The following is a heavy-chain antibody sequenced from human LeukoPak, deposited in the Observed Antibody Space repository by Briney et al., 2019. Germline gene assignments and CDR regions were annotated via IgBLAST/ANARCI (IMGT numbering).Heavy chain of an antibody. CDR1: GDSISNGGFA. CDR2: IYHRGGT. Sequence: PSETLSLTCAVSGDSISNGGFAWNWIRQPPGKGLEWIGYIYHRGGTYYNLSLKSRVTLSVDRSKNQFSLMLSSVTAADTAVYFCARGGYNYPFFDHWGQGALVTVSS. V-gene: IGHV4-30-2*01. J-gene: IGHJ4*02. CDR3: ARGGYNYPFFDH. D-gene: IGHD5-18*01.